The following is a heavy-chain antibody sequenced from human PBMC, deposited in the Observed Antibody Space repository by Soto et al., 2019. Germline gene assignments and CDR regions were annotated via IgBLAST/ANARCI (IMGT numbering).Heavy chain of an antibody. CDR3: ARDSPSRKGYCSSTSCIGALDI. CDR1: GGSISSSSYY. D-gene: IGHD2-2*01. CDR2: IYYSGST. J-gene: IGHJ3*02. Sequence: SETLSLTCTVSGGSISSSSYYWGWIRQPPGKGLEWIGSIYYSGSTYYNPSLKSRVTISVDTSKNQFSLKLSSVTAADTAVYYCARDSPSRKGYCSSTSCIGALDIWGQGTMVTVSS. V-gene: IGHV4-39*07.